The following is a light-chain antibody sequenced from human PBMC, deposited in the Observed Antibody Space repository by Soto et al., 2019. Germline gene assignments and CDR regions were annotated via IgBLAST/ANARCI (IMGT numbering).Light chain of an antibody. CDR1: SNDIGIDKL. V-gene: IGLV2-14*02. Sequence: QSALTQPASVSGSPGQSITISCTGTSNDIGIDKLVSWYQQHPGRAPKLMIYEGFKRPSGVSDRFSGSKSGNTASLTISGLQAEDEADYFCSSYSSSSTPYVFGTGTKVTVL. J-gene: IGLJ1*01. CDR3: SSYSSSSTPYV. CDR2: EGF.